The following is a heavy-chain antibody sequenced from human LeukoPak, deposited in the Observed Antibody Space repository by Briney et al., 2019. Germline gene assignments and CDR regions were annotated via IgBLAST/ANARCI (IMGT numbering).Heavy chain of an antibody. V-gene: IGHV4-59*02. CDR3: ARVQWLPLDVFNF. CDR2: IHYSGST. CDR1: GGSVSSYY. D-gene: IGHD6-19*01. J-gene: IGHJ3*01. Sequence: SETLSLTCTVSGGSVSSYYSSWIRHPPGKGLEWIGSIHYSGSTDFHPSLKSRITISVDASKNQFSLKMNSVTAADTAIYYCARVQWLPLDVFNFWGQGTMVTVSS.